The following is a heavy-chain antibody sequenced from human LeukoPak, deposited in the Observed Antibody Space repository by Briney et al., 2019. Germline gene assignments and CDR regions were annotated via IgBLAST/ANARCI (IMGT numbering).Heavy chain of an antibody. Sequence: PGGSLRLSCAASGFTFSDYWMSWVRQAPGKGLEWVANIKYHGSDEHYVDSVRGRFTISRDNAKNSLFPQVNSLRAEDTAVYYCARIGGSGTYWDYWGQGTLVTVSS. CDR3: ARIGGSGTYWDY. D-gene: IGHD3-10*01. CDR2: IKYHGSDE. V-gene: IGHV3-7*01. J-gene: IGHJ4*02. CDR1: GFTFSDYW.